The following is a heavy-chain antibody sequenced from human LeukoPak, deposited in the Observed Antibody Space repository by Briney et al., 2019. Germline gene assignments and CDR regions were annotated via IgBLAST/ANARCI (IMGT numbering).Heavy chain of an antibody. Sequence: SGGSLRLSCAASGFTFSSYGTHWVRQAPGKGLEWVAVVWYDGSKTYYADSVKGRFTISRDNSKNTLYLQMNNLRAEDTAVYYCAKGYCRGGSCYSGEDYFDYWGQGTLVTVSS. D-gene: IGHD2-15*01. J-gene: IGHJ4*02. CDR3: AKGYCRGGSCYSGEDYFDY. CDR2: VWYDGSKT. V-gene: IGHV3-33*06. CDR1: GFTFSSYG.